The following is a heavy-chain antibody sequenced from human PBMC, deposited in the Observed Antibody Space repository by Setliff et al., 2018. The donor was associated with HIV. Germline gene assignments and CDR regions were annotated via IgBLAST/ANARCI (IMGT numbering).Heavy chain of an antibody. D-gene: IGHD1-20*01. J-gene: IGHJ6*02. V-gene: IGHV3-30*03. CDR3: ARDRVTGTENRYYGMDV. CDR2: ISYDGSNK. CDR1: GFTFSSYS. Sequence: GGSLRLSCAASGFTFSSYSMNWVRQAPGKGLEWVAVISYDGSNKYYADSVKGRFTISIDNSKNTLYLQMNSLRAEDTAVYYCARDRVTGTENRYYGMDVWGQGTTVTVSS.